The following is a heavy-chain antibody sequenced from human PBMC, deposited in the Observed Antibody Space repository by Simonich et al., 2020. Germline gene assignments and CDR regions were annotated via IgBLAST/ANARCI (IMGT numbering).Heavy chain of an antibody. D-gene: IGHD2-2*01. CDR3: ARARYCSSTSCYNWFDP. J-gene: IGHJ5*02. V-gene: IGHV1-8*02. CDR2: MNHNSGNT. CDR1: GYTFTSYD. Sequence: QVQLVQSGAEVKKPGASVKVSCKASGYTFTSYDINWVRQATGQGLGGMGRMNHNSGNTGYAQKFQGRVTITRNTSISTAYMELSSLRSEDTAVYYCARARYCSSTSCYNWFDPWGQGTLVTVSS.